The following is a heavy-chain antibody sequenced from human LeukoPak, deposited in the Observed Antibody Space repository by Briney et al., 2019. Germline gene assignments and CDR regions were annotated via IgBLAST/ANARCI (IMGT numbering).Heavy chain of an antibody. CDR1: GFTFSDSP. D-gene: IGHD2-21*02. CDR3: TTPHDSEAFDL. J-gene: IGHJ3*01. CDR2: IRSKDNNYAT. Sequence: GGPLRLACVASGFTFSDSPMHWVRQASGKGLEWIGRIRSKDNNYATTYTASVEGRLTISRDDSKNTAYLHMSSLRSEDTAVYYCTTPHDSEAFDLWGQGTMVTVSS. V-gene: IGHV3-73*01.